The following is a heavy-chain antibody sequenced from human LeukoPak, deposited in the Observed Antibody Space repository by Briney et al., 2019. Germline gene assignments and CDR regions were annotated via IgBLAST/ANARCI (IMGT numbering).Heavy chain of an antibody. D-gene: IGHD2-21*02. Sequence: PGGSLRLSCAASGFTFSSYGMRWVRQAPGKGLEWVAFIRYEGSNKYYADSVKGRFTISRDNSKNTLYLQMNSLRAEDTAVYYCAKGDPPGSFDYWGQGTLVTVSS. CDR1: GFTFSSYG. V-gene: IGHV3-30*02. CDR2: IRYEGSNK. CDR3: AKGDPPGSFDY. J-gene: IGHJ4*02.